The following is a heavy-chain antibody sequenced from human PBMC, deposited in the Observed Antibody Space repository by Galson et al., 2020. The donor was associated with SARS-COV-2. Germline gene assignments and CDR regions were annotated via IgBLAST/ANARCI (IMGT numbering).Heavy chain of an antibody. CDR3: ARGYRMYDSSGYSH. J-gene: IGHJ4*02. Sequence: SESLSLTCAVYGGSFSGYYWSWIRQPPGKGLEWIGEINHSGSTNYNPSLKSRVTISVDTSKNQFSLKLSSVTAADTAVYYCARGYRMYDSSGYSHGGQRTLVTVSS. CDR2: INHSGST. CDR1: GGSFSGYY. D-gene: IGHD3-22*01. V-gene: IGHV4-34*01.